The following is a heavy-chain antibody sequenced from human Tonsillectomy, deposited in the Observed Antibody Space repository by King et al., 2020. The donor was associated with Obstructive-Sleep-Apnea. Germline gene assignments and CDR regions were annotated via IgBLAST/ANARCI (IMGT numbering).Heavy chain of an antibody. J-gene: IGHJ6*02. CDR3: ARRYCSSTSCYLPPYYYYYGMDV. CDR1: GYSFTSYW. CDR2: IYPGDSDT. D-gene: IGHD2-2*01. Sequence: QLVQSGAEVKKPGESLKISCKGSGYSFTSYWICWVRQMPGKGLEWMGIIYPGDSDTRYSPSFQGQVTISADKSISTAYLQWSRLKASDTAMYYCARRYCSSTSCYLPPYYYYYGMDVWGQGTTVTVPS. V-gene: IGHV5-51*01.